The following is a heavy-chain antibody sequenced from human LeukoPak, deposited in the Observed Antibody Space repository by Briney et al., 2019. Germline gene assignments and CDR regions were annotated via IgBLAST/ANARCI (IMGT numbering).Heavy chain of an antibody. D-gene: IGHD7-27*01. J-gene: IGHJ4*02. V-gene: IGHV4-59*08. CDR2: IYYSGST. CDR1: GGSISSYY. CDR3: AADAGDSHDY. Sequence: SETLSLTCTVSGGSISSYYWSWIRQPPGKGLEWIGYIYYSGSTNYNPSLKSRVTISVDTSKNQFSLKLSSVTAADTAVYCCAADAGDSHDYWGQGTLVTVSS.